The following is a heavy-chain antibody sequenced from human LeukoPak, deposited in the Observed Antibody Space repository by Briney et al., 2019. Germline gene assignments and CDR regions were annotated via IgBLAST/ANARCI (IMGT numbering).Heavy chain of an antibody. CDR2: INTNTGNP. CDR3: ARDHFPAYYYVNWLDP. D-gene: IGHD3-10*02. CDR1: GYTFTSYA. Sequence: ASVKVSCKASGYTFTSYAMNWVRQAPGQGLEWMGWINTNTGNPTYAQGFTGRFVFSLDTSVSTAYLQISSLKAEDTAVYYCARDHFPAYYYVNWLDPWGQGTLVTVSS. V-gene: IGHV7-4-1*02. J-gene: IGHJ5*02.